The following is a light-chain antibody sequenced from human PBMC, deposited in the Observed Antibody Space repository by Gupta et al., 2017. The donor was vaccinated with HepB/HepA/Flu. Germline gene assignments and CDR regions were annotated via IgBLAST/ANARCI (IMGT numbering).Light chain of an antibody. CDR3: EHEGNSPRT. Sequence: EIVLTQSPGTLSLSPGERATLSCRASQSVSNSLAWYQQKPGQTPRILIYGASSRPTGIPDRFTGSGSGTXFTLTIXRLEAEDFAVYYCEHEGNSPRTFGXGTKVEIK. V-gene: IGKV3-20*01. J-gene: IGKJ1*01. CDR2: GAS. CDR1: QSVSNS.